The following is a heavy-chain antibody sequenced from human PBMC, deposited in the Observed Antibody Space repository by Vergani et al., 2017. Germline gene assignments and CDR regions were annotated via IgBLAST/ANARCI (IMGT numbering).Heavy chain of an antibody. CDR1: GFTFSSYS. J-gene: IGHJ4*02. Sequence: ELQLVESGGGLVKPGGSLRLSCAASGFTFSSYSLNWVRQAPRKGLAWVSSISSSSSYIYYADSVMGRFTISRDNAKNSLYLQMNSLRAEDTAVYYCARSLWFGELVNPFDYWDQGTLVTVSS. V-gene: IGHV3-21*01. CDR3: ARSLWFGELVNPFDY. D-gene: IGHD3-10*01. CDR2: ISSSSSYI.